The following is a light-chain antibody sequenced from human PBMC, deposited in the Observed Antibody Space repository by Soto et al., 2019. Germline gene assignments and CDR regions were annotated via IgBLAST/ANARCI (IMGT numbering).Light chain of an antibody. V-gene: IGKV3-20*01. CDR2: GAS. CDR3: QQYGSSQWT. Sequence: EIVLTQSPGTLSLSPGERATLSCRASQSVSSSYLVWYQQKPGQAPRLLIYGASKRATGIPDRFSGSGSGTDFTLTISRLEPEDFALYYCQQYGSSQWTFGQGTKVEIK. CDR1: QSVSSSY. J-gene: IGKJ1*01.